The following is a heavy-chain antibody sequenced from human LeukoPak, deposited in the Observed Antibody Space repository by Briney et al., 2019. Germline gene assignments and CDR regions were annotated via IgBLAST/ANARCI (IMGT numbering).Heavy chain of an antibody. D-gene: IGHD2-21*01. Sequence: PSETLSLTCTVSGGSICSYYRSWIRQPPGKGLEWMGYIYYSGSTNYNPSLKRRVTISVDTSKNQFSLRVSSVTAADTAVYYCARHLNNCGDDCYIFDYWGQGTLVTVSS. V-gene: IGHV4-59*08. J-gene: IGHJ4*02. CDR3: ARHLNNCGDDCYIFDY. CDR1: GGSICSYY. CDR2: IYYSGST.